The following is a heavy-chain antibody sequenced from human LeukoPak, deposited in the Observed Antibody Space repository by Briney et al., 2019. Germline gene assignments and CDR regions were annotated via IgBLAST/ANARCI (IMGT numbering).Heavy chain of an antibody. CDR3: ARWDPLIAVAHAVDAFDI. V-gene: IGHV4-59*08. Sequence: SETLSLTSTVSGGSISSYYWSWIRQPPGKGLEGCGYIYYSGSTNANPSLKSRVTISVDTSKNQYSLKLSSVTGADTAVYYCARWDPLIAVAHAVDAFDIWGQGTMVTVSS. CDR1: GGSISSYY. J-gene: IGHJ3*02. CDR2: IYYSGST. D-gene: IGHD6-19*01.